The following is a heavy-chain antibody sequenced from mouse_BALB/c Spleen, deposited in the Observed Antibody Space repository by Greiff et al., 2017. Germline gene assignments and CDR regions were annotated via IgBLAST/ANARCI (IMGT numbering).Heavy chain of an antibody. J-gene: IGHJ4*01. Sequence: VQLQQSGAELARPGASVKLSCKASGYTFTSYWMQWVKQRPGQGLEWIGAIYPGDGDTRYTQKFKGKATLTADKSSSTAYMQLSSLASEDSAVYYCAREDYGSSYWYYAMDYWGQGTSVTVSS. V-gene: IGHV1-87*01. CDR3: AREDYGSSYWYYAMDY. D-gene: IGHD1-1*01. CDR2: IYPGDGDT. CDR1: GYTFTSYW.